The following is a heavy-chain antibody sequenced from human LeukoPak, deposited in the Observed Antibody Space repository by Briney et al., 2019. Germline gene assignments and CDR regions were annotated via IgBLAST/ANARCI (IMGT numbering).Heavy chain of an antibody. J-gene: IGHJ4*02. CDR1: GGTFSSYA. CDR2: IIPIFGTA. CDR3: ASDNSGYDAFDY. D-gene: IGHD5-12*01. Sequence: GASVKVSCKASGGTFSSYAISWVRQAPGQGLEWMGGIIPIFGTANYAQKFQGRVTITADKSTSTAYMELSSLRSEDTAVYYCASDNSGYDAFDYWGQGTLVTVSS. V-gene: IGHV1-69*06.